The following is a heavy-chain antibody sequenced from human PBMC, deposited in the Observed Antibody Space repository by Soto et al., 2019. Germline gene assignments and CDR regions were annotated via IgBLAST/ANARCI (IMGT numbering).Heavy chain of an antibody. CDR1: GFTVSSNY. Sequence: EVQLVESGGGLVQPGGSLRLSCAASGFTVSSNYMSWVRQAPGKGLEWVSVIYSGGSTYYADSVKGRFTISRDNSKNTLYLQMNSLRAEDTAVYYCARGGGDCSGGSCYFWGYYFDYWGQGTLVTVSS. D-gene: IGHD2-15*01. V-gene: IGHV3-66*01. J-gene: IGHJ4*02. CDR2: IYSGGST. CDR3: ARGGGDCSGGSCYFWGYYFDY.